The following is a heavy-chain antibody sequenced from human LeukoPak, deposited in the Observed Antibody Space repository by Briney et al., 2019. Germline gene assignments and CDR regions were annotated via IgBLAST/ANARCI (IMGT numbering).Heavy chain of an antibody. J-gene: IGHJ3*02. D-gene: IGHD3-10*01. V-gene: IGHV3-13*01. CDR2: IGTAGNT. Sequence: GGSLRLSCAASGFTFSSYDLHWVRQAPGKGLEWVSVIGTAGNTFYADSVKGRFTISRENAKNSLYLQMDSLGAGDTAVYYCARVVWLRGKGTFDIWGQGTMVTVSS. CDR1: GFTFSSYD. CDR3: ARVVWLRGKGTFDI.